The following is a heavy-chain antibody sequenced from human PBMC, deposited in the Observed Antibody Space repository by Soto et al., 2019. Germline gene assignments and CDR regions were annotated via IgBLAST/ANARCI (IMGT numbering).Heavy chain of an antibody. CDR2: INHSGST. CDR3: ARRGPGYCSSTSCHYSYYGMDV. CDR1: GGSFSNYY. V-gene: IGHV4-34*01. J-gene: IGHJ6*02. D-gene: IGHD2-2*03. Sequence: SETLSLTCAVYGGSFSNYYWSWIRQPPGKXLEWIGEINHSGSTNYNPSLKSRVTISVDTSENQFSLKLTSVTAADTAVYYCARRGPGYCSSTSCHYSYYGMDVWGQGTTVTVSS.